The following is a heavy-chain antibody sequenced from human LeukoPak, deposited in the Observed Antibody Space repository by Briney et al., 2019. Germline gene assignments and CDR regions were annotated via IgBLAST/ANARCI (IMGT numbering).Heavy chain of an antibody. CDR2: ISGYNGDT. V-gene: IGHV1-18*01. D-gene: IGHD6-19*01. Sequence: ASVKVSCKASGYTFTRHGITWVRQAPGQGLEWMGWISGYNGDTNYAQEFQGRVTMTTDTSTNTAYMELRSLRSDDTAVYYCARDPTNSGGWKLFFDFWGQGSLVTVSS. J-gene: IGHJ4*02. CDR1: GYTFTRHG. CDR3: ARDPTNSGGWKLFFDF.